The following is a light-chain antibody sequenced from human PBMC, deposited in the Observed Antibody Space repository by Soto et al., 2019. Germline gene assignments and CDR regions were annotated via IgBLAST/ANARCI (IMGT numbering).Light chain of an antibody. V-gene: IGLV2-23*01. CDR2: EGN. J-gene: IGLJ1*01. Sequence: QSALTQPASVSGSPGQSITISCTGSVSDVGSFGPVSWFQQHPGQVPKLIIYEGNRRPSGVSSRFSGSKSGNTASLTISGLQAEDEADYYCCSYVGARTYVFGAGTKLTVL. CDR1: VSDVGSFGP. CDR3: CSYVGARTYV.